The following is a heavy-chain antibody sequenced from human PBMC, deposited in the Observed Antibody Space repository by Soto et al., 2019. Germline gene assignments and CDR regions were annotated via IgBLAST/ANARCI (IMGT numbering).Heavy chain of an antibody. CDR2: ISYDGSNK. CDR1: GFTFSSYG. J-gene: IGHJ4*02. Sequence: GGSLRLSCAASGFTFSSYGMHWVRQAPGKGLEWVAVISYDGSNKYYADSVKGRFTISRDNSKNTLYLQMNSLRAEDTAVYYCAKSRPDSGYAFGYWGQGTLVTGSS. D-gene: IGHD5-12*01. V-gene: IGHV3-30*18. CDR3: AKSRPDSGYAFGY.